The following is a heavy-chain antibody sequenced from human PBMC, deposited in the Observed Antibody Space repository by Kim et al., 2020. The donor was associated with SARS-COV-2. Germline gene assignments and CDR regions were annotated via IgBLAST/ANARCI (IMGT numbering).Heavy chain of an antibody. V-gene: IGHV4-39*07. CDR1: GGSISSSSYY. CDR2: IYYSGST. J-gene: IGHJ4*02. D-gene: IGHD4-17*01. Sequence: SETLSLTCTVSGGSISSSSYYWGWIRQPPGKGLEWIGSIYYSGSTYYNPSLKSRVTISVDTSKNQFSLKLSSVTAADTAVYYSIYGMTTVTTGWGQGTLVTVSS. CDR3: IYGMTTVTTG.